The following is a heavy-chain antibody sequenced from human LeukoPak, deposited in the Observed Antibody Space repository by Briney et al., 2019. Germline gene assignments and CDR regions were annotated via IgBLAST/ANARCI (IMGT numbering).Heavy chain of an antibody. CDR1: GFSVTNNY. Sequence: PGGSLRLSCAVSGFSVTNNYMSWVRRAPGKGLEWVSVFYVGGATYYADSVKGRFTISRDNAKNSLYLQMNSLRAEDTAVYYCARDAALDYGGNSRYYFDYWGQGTLVTVSS. J-gene: IGHJ4*02. D-gene: IGHD4-23*01. CDR2: FYVGGAT. CDR3: ARDAALDYGGNSRYYFDY. V-gene: IGHV3-53*01.